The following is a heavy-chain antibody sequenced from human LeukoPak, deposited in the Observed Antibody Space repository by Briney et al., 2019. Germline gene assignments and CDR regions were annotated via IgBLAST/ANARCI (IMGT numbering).Heavy chain of an antibody. CDR3: ARGRQDGRYY. V-gene: IGHV4-39*01. Sequence: SETLSLTCTVSGGSISSSSYYWGWIRQPPGKGLEWIGSIYYSGSTYYNPSLKSRVTISVDTSKNQFSLKLSSVTAADTAVYYCARGRQDGRYYWGQGTLVTVSS. J-gene: IGHJ4*02. CDR2: IYYSGST. D-gene: IGHD5-24*01. CDR1: GGSISSSSYY.